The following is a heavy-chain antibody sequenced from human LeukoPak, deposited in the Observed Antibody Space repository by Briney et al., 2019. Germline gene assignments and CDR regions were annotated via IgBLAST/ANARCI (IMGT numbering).Heavy chain of an antibody. CDR3: AKDIGYCSSTSCPGAFDI. Sequence: PGGSLRLSCAASGFTFSSYAMSWVRQAPGKGLEWVSAISGSGGSTYYADSVKGRFTISRDNSKNTLYLQMNSLRAGDTAVYYCAKDIGYCSSTSCPGAFDIWGQGTMVTVSS. J-gene: IGHJ3*02. V-gene: IGHV3-23*01. D-gene: IGHD2-2*01. CDR1: GFTFSSYA. CDR2: ISGSGGST.